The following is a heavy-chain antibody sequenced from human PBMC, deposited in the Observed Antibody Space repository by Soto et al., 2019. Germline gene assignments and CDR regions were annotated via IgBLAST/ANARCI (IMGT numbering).Heavy chain of an antibody. J-gene: IGHJ5*02. CDR2: IYYSGNT. D-gene: IGHD6-13*01. CDR1: GASISSSTYY. V-gene: IGHV4-39*01. Sequence: SETLSLTCTVSGASISSSTYYWGWIRQPPGKGLEWIGNIYYSGNTYYNPSLKSRVTISVDTSKNQFSLKLSSVTAADTAVYYCARRGAGIAAAGLFDPWGQGTLVTVSS. CDR3: ARRGAGIAAAGLFDP.